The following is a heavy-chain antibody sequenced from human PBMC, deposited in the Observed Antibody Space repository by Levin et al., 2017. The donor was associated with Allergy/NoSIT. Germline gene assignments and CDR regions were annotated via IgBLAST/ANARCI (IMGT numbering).Heavy chain of an antibody. V-gene: IGHV1-2*02. D-gene: IGHD2-15*01. CDR3: ARDLRVGYCSVGSCFNLDY. J-gene: IGHJ4*02. CDR1: GYIFTGYY. CDR2: INPNSGGT. Sequence: ASVKVSCKTSGYIFTGYYMHWVRQAPGQGLEWMGWINPNSGGTSSAQMFQGRVTITRDTSISTAYMELSRLRSDDTAVYYCARDLRVGYCSVGSCFNLDYWGQGTLVTVSS.